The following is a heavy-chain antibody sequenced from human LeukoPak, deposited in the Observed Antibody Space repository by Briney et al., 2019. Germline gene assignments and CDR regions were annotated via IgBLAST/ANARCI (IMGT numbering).Heavy chain of an antibody. D-gene: IGHD5-12*01. V-gene: IGHV3-23*01. CDR1: GFTFSSYG. CDR3: AKVRYSGYVNAFDI. CDR2: ISGSGGST. J-gene: IGHJ3*02. Sequence: GGSLRLSCAASGFTFSSYGMHWVRQAPGKGLEWVSAISGSGGSTYYADSVKGRFTISRDNSKNTLYLQMNSLRAEDTAVYYCAKVRYSGYVNAFDIWGQGTMVTVSS.